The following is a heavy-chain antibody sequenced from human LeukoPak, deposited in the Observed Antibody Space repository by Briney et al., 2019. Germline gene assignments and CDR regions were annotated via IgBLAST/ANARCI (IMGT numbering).Heavy chain of an antibody. CDR3: ARARGATIFQSAFDI. Sequence: SETLSLTCTVSGGSISSYYWSWIRQPPGKGLEWIGYIYYSGSTNYNPSLESRVTISVDTSKNQFSLKLTSATAADTAVYYCARARGATIFQSAFDIWGQGTMATVSS. J-gene: IGHJ3*02. CDR1: GGSISSYY. D-gene: IGHD5-24*01. CDR2: IYYSGST. V-gene: IGHV4-59*01.